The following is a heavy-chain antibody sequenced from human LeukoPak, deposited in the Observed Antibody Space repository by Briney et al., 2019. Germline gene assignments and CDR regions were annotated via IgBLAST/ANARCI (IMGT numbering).Heavy chain of an antibody. CDR3: ARDAFDYGDPFDY. J-gene: IGHJ4*02. V-gene: IGHV4-31*03. D-gene: IGHD4-17*01. Sequence: PSETLSLTCTVSGGSISSGGYYWSWIRQHPGKGLEWIGYIYYSGSTYYNPSLRSRVTISVDTSKNQFSLKLSSVTAADTAVYYCARDAFDYGDPFDYWGQGTLVTVSS. CDR1: GGSISSGGYY. CDR2: IYYSGST.